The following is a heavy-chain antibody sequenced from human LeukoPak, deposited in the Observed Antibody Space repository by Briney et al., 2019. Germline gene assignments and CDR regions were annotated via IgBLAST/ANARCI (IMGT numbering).Heavy chain of an antibody. CDR2: IYYSGST. CDR1: GGSISSGGYY. D-gene: IGHD5-24*01. Sequence: SQTLSLTCTVSGGSISSGGYYWSWIRQHPGKGLEWIGYIYYSGSTYYNPSLKSRVTISVDTSKNQFSLKLSSVTAADTAVYYCARRVTERWLHVGFDPWGQGTLVTVSS. V-gene: IGHV4-31*03. CDR3: ARRVTERWLHVGFDP. J-gene: IGHJ5*02.